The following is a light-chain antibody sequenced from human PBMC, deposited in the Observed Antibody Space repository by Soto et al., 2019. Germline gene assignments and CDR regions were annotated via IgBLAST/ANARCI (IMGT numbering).Light chain of an antibody. V-gene: IGLV2-14*01. CDR3: SSFTSTTTPWV. CDR1: GSDVGRYNY. J-gene: IGLJ3*02. CDR2: EVS. Sequence: QSALTQPASVSGSPGQSITISCTGTGSDVGRYNYVSWYQHHPGKAPRVMIYEVSNRPSGVSNRFSGSKSGNTASLTISGLQAEDEADYYCSSFTSTTTPWVFGGGTKFTVL.